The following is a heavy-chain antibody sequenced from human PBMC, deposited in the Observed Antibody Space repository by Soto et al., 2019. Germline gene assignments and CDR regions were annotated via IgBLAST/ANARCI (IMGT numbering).Heavy chain of an antibody. CDR1: GFTFRSYV. J-gene: IGHJ4*02. Sequence: VVSLRLSCAASGFTFRSYVMSWVRQAPGKGLEWVSSISRSGDSTYYADSVKGRFTISRDNSKNTLYLQMHSLRAEDTAVYYCAKGSGIDYWGQGTLVTVSS. V-gene: IGHV3-23*01. CDR2: ISRSGDST. CDR3: AKGSGIDY.